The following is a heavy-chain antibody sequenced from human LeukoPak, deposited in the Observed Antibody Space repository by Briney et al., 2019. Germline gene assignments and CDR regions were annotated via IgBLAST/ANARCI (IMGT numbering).Heavy chain of an antibody. J-gene: IGHJ1*01. CDR2: FDPEDGET. V-gene: IGHV1-24*01. D-gene: IGHD3-22*01. Sequence: ASVKVSCKVSGYTLTELSMHWVRQAPGKWLEWMGGFDPEDGETIYAQKFQGRVTMTEDTSTDTAYMELSSLRSEDTAVYYCATQGSYYYDSSGYYFQHWGQGTLVTVSS. CDR3: ATQGSYYYDSSGYYFQH. CDR1: GYTLTELS.